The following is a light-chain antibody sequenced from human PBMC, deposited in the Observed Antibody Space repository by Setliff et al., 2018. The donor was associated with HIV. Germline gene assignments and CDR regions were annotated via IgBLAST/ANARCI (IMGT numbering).Light chain of an antibody. CDR1: SSDVGNYNY. CDR2: DVS. CDR3: SSYTSSSTLVV. J-gene: IGLJ2*01. Sequence: QSALTQPASVSGSPGQSITISCTGISSDVGNYNYVSWYQEHPGKAPKLMIYDVSNRPSGVSNRFSGSKSGNTASLTISGLQAEDGADYYCSSYTSSSTLVVFGGGTQLTVL. V-gene: IGLV2-14*01.